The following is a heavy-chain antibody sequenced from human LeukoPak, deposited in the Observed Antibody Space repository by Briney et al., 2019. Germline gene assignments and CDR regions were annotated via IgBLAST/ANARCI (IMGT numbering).Heavy chain of an antibody. CDR2: IYYSGST. CDR1: GGSISSYY. V-gene: IGHV4-59*01. J-gene: IGHJ5*02. D-gene: IGHD3-9*01. Sequence: SETLSLTCTVAGGSISSYYWSWIRQPPGKGLEWIGYIYYSGSTNYNPSLKSRVTISVDTSKNQFSLKLSSVTAADTAVYYCARGNYDILTGYYVVNWFDPWGQGTLVTVSS. CDR3: ARGNYDILTGYYVVNWFDP.